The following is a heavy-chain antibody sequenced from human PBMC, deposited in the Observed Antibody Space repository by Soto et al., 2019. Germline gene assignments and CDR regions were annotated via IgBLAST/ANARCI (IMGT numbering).Heavy chain of an antibody. CDR3: ARGEYYDFWSGYYYYYGMDV. D-gene: IGHD3-3*01. CDR2: INAGNGNT. V-gene: IGHV1-3*01. CDR1: GYTFTSYA. Sequence: GASVKVSCKASGYTFTSYAMHWVRQAPGQRLEWMGWINAGNGNTKYSQKFQGRVTMTRNTSISTAYMELSSLRSEDTAVYYCARGEYYDFWSGYYYYYGMDVWGQGTTVTVSS. J-gene: IGHJ6*02.